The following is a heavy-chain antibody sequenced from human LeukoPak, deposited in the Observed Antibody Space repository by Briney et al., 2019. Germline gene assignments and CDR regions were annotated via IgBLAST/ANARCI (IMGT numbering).Heavy chain of an antibody. Sequence: GGSLRLSCAASGFTFGSYGMSWVRQAPGKGLEWVSAISGSGGSTYYADSVKGRFTISRDNSKNTLYLQMNSLRAEDTAVYYCAKDFPQVPQDYYDSICYFDYWGQGTLVTVSS. J-gene: IGHJ4*02. CDR3: AKDFPQVPQDYYDSICYFDY. V-gene: IGHV3-23*01. CDR2: ISGSGGST. CDR1: GFTFGSYG. D-gene: IGHD3-22*01.